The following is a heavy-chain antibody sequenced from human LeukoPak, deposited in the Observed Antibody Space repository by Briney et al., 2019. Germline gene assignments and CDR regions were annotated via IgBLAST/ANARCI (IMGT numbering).Heavy chain of an antibody. Sequence: SVKVSCKASGGTFSSYAISWVRQAPGQGLEWMGGIIPIFGTANYAQKFQGRVTITADESTSTAYMELSSLRSEDTAVYYCARVSKQYYYDSSGYYPFDYWGQGTLVTVSS. CDR3: ARVSKQYYYDSSGYYPFDY. J-gene: IGHJ4*02. V-gene: IGHV1-69*13. CDR1: GGTFSSYA. CDR2: IIPIFGTA. D-gene: IGHD3-22*01.